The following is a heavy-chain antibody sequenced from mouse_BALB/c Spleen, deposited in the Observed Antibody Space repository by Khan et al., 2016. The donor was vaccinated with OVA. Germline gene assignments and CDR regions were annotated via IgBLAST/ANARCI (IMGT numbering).Heavy chain of an antibody. CDR3: ARISSYWYSDV. CDR2: INTYTGEP. CDR1: GYTFTNYG. Sequence: QEVQSGPELKKPGETVKISCKASGYTFTNYGMNWVKQAPGKGLKWMGWINTYTGEPTYADDFKGRFVFSLETSASTAYLQINNLKNEDMTTYFCARISSYWYSDVWGAGTTVTVSS. D-gene: IGHD6-2*01. J-gene: IGHJ1*01. V-gene: IGHV9-1*02.